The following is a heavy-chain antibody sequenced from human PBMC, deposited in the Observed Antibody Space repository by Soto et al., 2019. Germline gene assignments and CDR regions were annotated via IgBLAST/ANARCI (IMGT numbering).Heavy chain of an antibody. Sequence: SETLSLTCTVSGGSISSSSYYWGWIRQPPGKGLEWIGSIYYSGSTYYNPSLKSRVTISVDTSKNQFSLRLSSVTAADTAVYYCARNARVLEWLLSLGWFDPWGQGTLVTVSS. V-gene: IGHV4-39*01. J-gene: IGHJ5*02. CDR1: GGSISSSSYY. D-gene: IGHD3-3*01. CDR3: ARNARVLEWLLSLGWFDP. CDR2: IYYSGST.